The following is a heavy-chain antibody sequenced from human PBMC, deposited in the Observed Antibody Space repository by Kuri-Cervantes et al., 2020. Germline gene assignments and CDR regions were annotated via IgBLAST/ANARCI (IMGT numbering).Heavy chain of an antibody. D-gene: IGHD3-16*01. CDR1: VTGYY. V-gene: IGHV1-2*02. CDR3: AREQMGGGALDY. J-gene: IGHJ4*02. Sequence: ASVKVSCKTSVTGYYIHWLRQAPGQGLEWMGWINPNSGGTNYAQKFQGRVTMTRDTSISTAYMELSRLRSDDTAVYYCAREQMGGGALDYWGQGTPVTVSS. CDR2: INPNSGGT.